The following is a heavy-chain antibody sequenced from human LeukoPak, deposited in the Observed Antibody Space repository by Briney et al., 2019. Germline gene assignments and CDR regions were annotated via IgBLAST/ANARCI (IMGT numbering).Heavy chain of an antibody. CDR3: ARVRYCSSTSCPHSPTQMYNWFDP. Sequence: ASVKVSCKASGYTFTSYGIIWVRQAPGQGLEWMGWISAYNGNTNYAQKLQGRVTMTTDTSTSTAYMELRSLRSDDTAVYYCARVRYCSSTSCPHSPTQMYNWFDPWGQGTLVTVSS. V-gene: IGHV1-18*01. CDR1: GYTFTSYG. D-gene: IGHD2-2*01. CDR2: ISAYNGNT. J-gene: IGHJ5*02.